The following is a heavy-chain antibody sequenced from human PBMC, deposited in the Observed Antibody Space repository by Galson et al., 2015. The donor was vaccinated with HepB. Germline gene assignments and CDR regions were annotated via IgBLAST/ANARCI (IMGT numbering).Heavy chain of an antibody. Sequence: SLRLSCAASGFTFSSYAMHWVRQAPGKGLEWVAVISYDGSNKYYADSVKGRFTISRDNSKNTLYLQMNSLRAEDTAVYYCARAGGGYYYDSSGWADYWGQGTLVTVSS. D-gene: IGHD3-22*01. CDR3: ARAGGGYYYDSSGWADY. J-gene: IGHJ4*02. CDR1: GFTFSSYA. V-gene: IGHV3-30*04. CDR2: ISYDGSNK.